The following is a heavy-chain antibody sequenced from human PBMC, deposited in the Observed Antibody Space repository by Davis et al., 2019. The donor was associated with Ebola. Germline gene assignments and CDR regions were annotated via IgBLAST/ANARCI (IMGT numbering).Heavy chain of an antibody. Sequence: MPGGSLRLSCTVSGASISSYFWSCIRQPPGKGLEWIGYIYYSGSTNNNPSLKSRVTISVDTSKNQFSLKLSSVTAADTAVYYCARLSSTGHLDYWGQGTLVTVSS. D-gene: IGHD6-19*01. V-gene: IGHV4-59*08. CDR2: IYYSGST. J-gene: IGHJ4*02. CDR1: GASISSYF. CDR3: ARLSSTGHLDY.